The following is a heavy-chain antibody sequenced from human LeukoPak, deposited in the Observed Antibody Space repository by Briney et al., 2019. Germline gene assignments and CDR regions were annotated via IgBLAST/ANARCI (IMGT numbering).Heavy chain of an antibody. CDR1: GFTFSSYA. CDR3: ARRCCSGYDWYYYYYGMDV. D-gene: IGHD5-12*01. V-gene: IGHV3-30-3*01. J-gene: IGHJ6*02. Sequence: PGGSLRLSCAASGFTFSSYAMHWVRQAPGKGLEWVAVISYDGSNKYYADSVKGRFTISRDNSKNTLYLQMNSLRAEDTAVYYCARRCCSGYDWYYYYYGMDVWGQGTTVTVSS. CDR2: ISYDGSNK.